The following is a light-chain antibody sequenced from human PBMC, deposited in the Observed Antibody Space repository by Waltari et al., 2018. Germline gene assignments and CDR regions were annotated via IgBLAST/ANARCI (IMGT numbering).Light chain of an antibody. V-gene: IGLV1-40*01. CDR1: RSNIGAGYE. J-gene: IGLJ3*02. Sequence: QSLLTQPPSVSGAPGQRITISCTGSRSNIGAGYEVHWYQQFPGTPPKLLIFGSINRASGVPDRFCGSKSGSSASLAITGLQPEDEADYYCQSYDSSLTGFWVFGGGTKLTVV. CDR3: QSYDSSLTGFWV. CDR2: GSI.